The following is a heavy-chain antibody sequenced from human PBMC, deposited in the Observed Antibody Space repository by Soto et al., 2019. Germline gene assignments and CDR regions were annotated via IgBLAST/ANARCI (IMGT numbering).Heavy chain of an antibody. D-gene: IGHD2-15*01. Sequence: QITLKESGPTLVKPTQTLTLTCTISGFSLSTSGVGVGWIRQPPGKALEWLALIYWDDVQRYSPSLKTRLTIXXDXSXXQVVLTMTNMDLVDTATYYCAHSPCSGGTCYLFDYWGQGMLVTVSS. V-gene: IGHV2-5*02. CDR2: IYWDDVQ. J-gene: IGHJ4*02. CDR3: AHSPCSGGTCYLFDY. CDR1: GFSLSTSGVG.